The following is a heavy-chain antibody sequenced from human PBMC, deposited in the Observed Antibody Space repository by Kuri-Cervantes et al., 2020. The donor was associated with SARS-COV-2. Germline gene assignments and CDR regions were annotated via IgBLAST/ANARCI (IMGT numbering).Heavy chain of an antibody. D-gene: IGHD1-7*01. Sequence: GESLKISCAVSGFTFSNYGMNWVRQAPGKGLEWAAHINSISSNIGYADSVKGRFTISRDNAKNSLYLQMNSLRADDTALYYCARMYNWNYGYLDDYWGQGTLVTVSS. CDR1: GFTFSNYG. CDR2: INSISSNI. V-gene: IGHV3-48*04. CDR3: ARMYNWNYGYLDDY. J-gene: IGHJ4*02.